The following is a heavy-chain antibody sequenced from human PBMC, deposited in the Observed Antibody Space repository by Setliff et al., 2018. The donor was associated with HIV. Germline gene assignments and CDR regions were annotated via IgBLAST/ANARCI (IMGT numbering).Heavy chain of an antibody. CDR3: ARVSSTYWYSIFRNYYYHMDV. J-gene: IGHJ6*03. Sequence: SETLSLTCAVYGGSFSDNYWSWIRQPPGKGLEWIGEINHRGRTNYSPSLRSRVTISIDTSKNQFSLKLSSVTAADTAVYYCARVSSTYWYSIFRNYYYHMDVWGKGTTVTVSS. CDR2: INHRGRT. V-gene: IGHV4-34*01. D-gene: IGHD2-8*02. CDR1: GGSFSDNY.